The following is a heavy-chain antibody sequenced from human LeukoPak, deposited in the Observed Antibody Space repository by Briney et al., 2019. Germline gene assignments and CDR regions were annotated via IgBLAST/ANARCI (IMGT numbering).Heavy chain of an antibody. CDR3: ARGYSYGYCDY. CDR1: GYTFTSYY. J-gene: IGHJ4*02. Sequence: ASVKVSCKASGYTFTSYYMHWVRQAPGQGLEWMGWISAYNGKTNYAQKLQGRVTMTTDTSTSTAYIELRSLRSDDTAVYYCARGYSYGYCDYWGQGTLVTVSS. CDR2: ISAYNGKT. V-gene: IGHV1-18*04. D-gene: IGHD5-18*01.